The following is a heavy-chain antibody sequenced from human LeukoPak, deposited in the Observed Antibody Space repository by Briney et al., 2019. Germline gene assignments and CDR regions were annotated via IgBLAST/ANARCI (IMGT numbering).Heavy chain of an antibody. CDR1: GDSISSGSYF. CDR2: ISTTGST. D-gene: IGHD3-10*01. V-gene: IGHV4-61*02. Sequence: SQTLSLTCTVSGDSISSGSYFWSWIRQPAGKGLEWIGRISTTGSTNYNPSLKSRISISAVTSKNQFSLSLTSVTAADTAVYYCGRAPYGPLDHWGQGILVTVSS. J-gene: IGHJ4*02. CDR3: GRAPYGPLDH.